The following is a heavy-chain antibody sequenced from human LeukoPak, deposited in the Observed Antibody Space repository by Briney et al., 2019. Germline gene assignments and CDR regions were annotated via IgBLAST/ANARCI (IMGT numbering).Heavy chain of an antibody. CDR2: INPNSGGT. D-gene: IGHD2-2*01. V-gene: IGHV1-2*02. CDR3: ARDRSGLVVVPAAINWFDP. Sequence: ASVKVSCKASGYTFTGYYMHWVRQAPGQGLEWMGWINPNSGGTNYAQKFQGRVTMTRDTSISTAYMELCRLRSDDTAVYYCARDRSGLVVVPAAINWFDPWGQGTLVTVSS. CDR1: GYTFTGYY. J-gene: IGHJ5*02.